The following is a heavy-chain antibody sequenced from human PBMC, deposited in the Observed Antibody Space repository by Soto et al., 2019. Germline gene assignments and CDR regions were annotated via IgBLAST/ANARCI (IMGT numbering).Heavy chain of an antibody. CDR1: GGAFSSYA. D-gene: IGHD3-3*01. CDR3: ARNLLTIFGVVTNGSYYSYGMDV. V-gene: IGHV1-69*13. Sequence: SVKVSCKASGGAFSSYAISWGRQAPGQGLEWMGGIIPIFGTANYAQKFQGRVTITADESTSTAYMELSSLRSEDTAVYYCARNLLTIFGVVTNGSYYSYGMDVWGQ. CDR2: IIPIFGTA. J-gene: IGHJ6*02.